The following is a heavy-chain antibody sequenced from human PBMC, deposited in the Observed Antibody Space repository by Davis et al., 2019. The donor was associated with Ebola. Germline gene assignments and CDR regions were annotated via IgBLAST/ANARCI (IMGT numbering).Heavy chain of an antibody. V-gene: IGHV4-4*02. CDR3: ARDFYDRSGYLWYFDL. D-gene: IGHD3-22*01. CDR1: GGSISSSNW. CDR2: IYHSGST. J-gene: IGHJ2*01. Sequence: MPSETLSLTCAVSGGSISSSNWWSWVRQPPGKGLEWIGEIYHSGSTNYNPSLKGRFTISVDKSKSEFSLRLSSVTAADTAVYYCARDFYDRSGYLWYFDLWGRGTLVTVSS.